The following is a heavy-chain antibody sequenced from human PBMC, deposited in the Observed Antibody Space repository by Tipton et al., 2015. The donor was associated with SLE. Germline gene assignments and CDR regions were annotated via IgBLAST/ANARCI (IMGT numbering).Heavy chain of an antibody. Sequence: SLRLSCAASGFTSGFTFNIYAMSWVRQAPGKGLEWVSDITGSGATTNYADSVKGRFTISRDNSENTLYLEMNSLRAEDTAVYYCARGPVGAIPFDYWGQGALITASS. CDR3: ARGPVGAIPFDY. D-gene: IGHD1-26*01. V-gene: IGHV3-23*01. J-gene: IGHJ4*02. CDR1: GFTFNIYA. CDR2: ITGSGATT.